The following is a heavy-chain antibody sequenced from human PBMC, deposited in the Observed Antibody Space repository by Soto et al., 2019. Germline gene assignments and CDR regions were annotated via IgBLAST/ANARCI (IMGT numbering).Heavy chain of an antibody. Sequence: SETLSLTCTVSGGSISGYYWSWIRQPAGKGLEWIGRIYTSGSTNYNPSLKSRVTTSVDTSKNQFSLKLSSVTAADTAVYYCARDTSYYDSSGYSVWGQGTLVTVSS. CDR3: ARDTSYYDSSGYSV. D-gene: IGHD3-22*01. V-gene: IGHV4-4*07. J-gene: IGHJ4*02. CDR1: GGSISGYY. CDR2: IYTSGST.